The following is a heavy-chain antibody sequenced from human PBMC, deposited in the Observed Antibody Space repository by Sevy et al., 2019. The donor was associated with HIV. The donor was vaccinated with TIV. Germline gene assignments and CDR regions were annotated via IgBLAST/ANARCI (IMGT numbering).Heavy chain of an antibody. J-gene: IGHJ6*02. V-gene: IGHV3-30*18. D-gene: IGHD3-10*01. CDR1: GTNFGAFA. CDR3: AKDVVGGTYYIENYYYGMDV. CDR2: LSLQVTNK. Sequence: GGSLRLSCAVSGTNFGAFAMHWVRQAPGKGLEWVAGLSLQVTNKYYADSLKGRFNISRDNSKDILYLHMKSLRPEDTAIYYCAKDVVGGTYYIENYYYGMDVWGLGTTVTVSS.